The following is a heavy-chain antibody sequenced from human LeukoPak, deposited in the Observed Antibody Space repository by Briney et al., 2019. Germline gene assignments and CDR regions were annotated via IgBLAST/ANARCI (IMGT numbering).Heavy chain of an antibody. CDR3: ARGRGSSSWYDY. CDR1: GGSISSYY. V-gene: IGHV4-59*12. CDR2: IYYSGST. J-gene: IGHJ4*02. D-gene: IGHD6-13*01. Sequence: SETLSLTCTVSGGSISSYYWSWIRQPPGKGLEWIGYIYYSGSTNYNPSLKSRVTISVDTSKNQFSLKLSSVTAADTAVYYCARGRGSSSWYDYWGQGTLVTVSS.